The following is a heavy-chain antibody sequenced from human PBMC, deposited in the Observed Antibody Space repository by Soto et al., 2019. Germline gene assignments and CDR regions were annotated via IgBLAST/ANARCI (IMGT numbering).Heavy chain of an antibody. V-gene: IGHV4-30-2*01. J-gene: IGHJ5*02. CDR2: IYHSGST. CDR1: GGSISSGGYS. CDR3: ARLYYDFWSGYYTGWFDP. Sequence: KTSETLSLTCAVSGGSISSGGYSWSWIRQPPGKGLEWIGYIYHSGSTYYNPSLKSRVTISVDRSKNQFSLKLSSVTAADTAVYYCARLYYDFWSGYYTGWFDPWGQGTLVTVSS. D-gene: IGHD3-3*01.